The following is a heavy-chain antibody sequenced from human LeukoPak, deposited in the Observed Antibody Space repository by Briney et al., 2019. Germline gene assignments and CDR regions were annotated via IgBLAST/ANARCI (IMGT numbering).Heavy chain of an antibody. Sequence: GGSLRLSCAASGFTVSSNYMSWVRQAPGKGLEWVSVIYSCGSTYYADSVKGRFTISRDNSKNTLYLQMNSLRAEDTAVYYCARGMGTNCGGDCYSDYWGQGTLVTVSS. D-gene: IGHD2-21*02. CDR3: ARGMGTNCGGDCYSDY. V-gene: IGHV3-66*01. J-gene: IGHJ4*02. CDR2: IYSCGST. CDR1: GFTVSSNY.